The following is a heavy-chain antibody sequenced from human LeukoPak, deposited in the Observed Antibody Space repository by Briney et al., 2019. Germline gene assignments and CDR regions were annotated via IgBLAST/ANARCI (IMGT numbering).Heavy chain of an antibody. J-gene: IGHJ6*03. V-gene: IGHV1-8*01. Sequence: ASVKVSCKASGYTFTSYDINWVRQATGQGLEWMGWMNPNSGNTGYAQKFQGRVTITRNTSISTAYMELSSLRSEDTAVYYCARATGGYCSSTSCYSYYYYYMDVWGKGTTVTVSS. CDR2: MNPNSGNT. D-gene: IGHD2-2*01. CDR1: GYTFTSYD. CDR3: ARATGGYCSSTSCYSYYYYYMDV.